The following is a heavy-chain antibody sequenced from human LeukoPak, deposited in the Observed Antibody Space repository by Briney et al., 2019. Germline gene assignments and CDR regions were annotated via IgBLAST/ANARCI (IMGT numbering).Heavy chain of an antibody. Sequence: GESLKISCKGSGYSFTTFWINWVRQMPGKGLEWMGRIDPSDSYTNYNPSFQGHVTLLVDKSINTAYLQWSSLEASDTAMYFCARLNYDSGRFLDYWGQGTLVTVSS. CDR2: IDPSDSYT. CDR3: ARLNYDSGRFLDY. CDR1: GYSFTTFW. D-gene: IGHD3-22*01. J-gene: IGHJ4*02. V-gene: IGHV5-10-1*01.